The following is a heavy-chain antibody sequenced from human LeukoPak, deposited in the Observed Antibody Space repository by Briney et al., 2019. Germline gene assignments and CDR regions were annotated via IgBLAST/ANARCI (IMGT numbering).Heavy chain of an antibody. CDR3: ARDTGNYPHVAFDI. CDR2: IYYSGST. J-gene: IGHJ3*02. V-gene: IGHV4-39*07. D-gene: IGHD1-7*01. CDR1: GGSIGSSIYY. Sequence: SETLSLTCTVSGGSIGSSIYYWGWIRQPPGKGLEWIGNIYYSGSTYYNPSLKSRVTISIDTSKNQFSLKLSSVTAADTAVYYCARDTGNYPHVAFDIWGQGTLVTVSS.